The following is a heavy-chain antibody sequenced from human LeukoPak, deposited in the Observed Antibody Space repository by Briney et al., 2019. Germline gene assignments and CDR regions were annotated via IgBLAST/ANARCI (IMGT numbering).Heavy chain of an antibody. CDR2: ISAYNGNT. Sequence: ASVKVSCKAAGYTFTSYGISWVRQAPGQGLEWMGWISAYNGNTNYAQKLQGRVTMTTDTSTSTAYMELRSLRSDDTAVYYCARDRGPYYDSSGYPFDPWGLGTLVTVSS. J-gene: IGHJ5*02. D-gene: IGHD3-22*01. CDR1: GYTFTSYG. V-gene: IGHV1-18*01. CDR3: ARDRGPYYDSSGYPFDP.